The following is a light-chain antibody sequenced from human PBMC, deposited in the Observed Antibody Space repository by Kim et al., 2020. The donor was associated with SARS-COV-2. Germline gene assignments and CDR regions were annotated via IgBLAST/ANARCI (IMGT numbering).Light chain of an antibody. CDR1: SLRNYY. CDR2: GRN. J-gene: IGLJ2*01. CDR3: NSRDSSGNVV. Sequence: SELTQDPALSVALGQTVRITCQGDSLRNYYGSWNQQKPGQAPVLVIYGRNNRPSGIPDRFSGSTSGNTASLTITGAQAEDEADYYCNSRDSSGNVVFGGGTQLTVL. V-gene: IGLV3-19*01.